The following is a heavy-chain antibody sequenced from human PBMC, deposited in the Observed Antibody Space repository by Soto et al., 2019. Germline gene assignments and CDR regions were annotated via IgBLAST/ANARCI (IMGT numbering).Heavy chain of an antibody. CDR1: GYTFTSYG. CDR3: ARDRVVRGVIPSQYYYYGMDV. D-gene: IGHD3-10*01. V-gene: IGHV1-18*01. CDR2: ISAYNGNT. Sequence: QVQLVQSGAEVKKPGASVKVSCKASGYTFTSYGISWVRQAPGQGLESMGWISAYNGNTNYAQKLQGRVTMTTDTSTSTAYMELRSLRSDDTAVYYCARDRVVRGVIPSQYYYYGMDVWGQGTTVTVSS. J-gene: IGHJ6*02.